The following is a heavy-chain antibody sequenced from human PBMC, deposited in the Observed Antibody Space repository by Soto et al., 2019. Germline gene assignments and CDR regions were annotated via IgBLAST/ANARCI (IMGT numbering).Heavy chain of an antibody. CDR3: ARHSSTVIQQTFFDY. CDR2: IYYTGRT. Sequence: QVQLQESGPGLLKPSETLSLTCTVSGGSINSYYWSWIRQPPGKGLEWVAYIYYTGRTNNTPSLKGRVSISLATSKSQFSLNLSSVTAADTAVYYCARHSSTVIQQTFFDYWGQGTLVTVSS. CDR1: GGSINSYY. J-gene: IGHJ4*02. D-gene: IGHD4-17*01. V-gene: IGHV4-59*08.